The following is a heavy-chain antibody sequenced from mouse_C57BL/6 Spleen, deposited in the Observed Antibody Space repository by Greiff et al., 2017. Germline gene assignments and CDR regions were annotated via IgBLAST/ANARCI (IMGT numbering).Heavy chain of an antibody. CDR2: IYPSDSET. D-gene: IGHD1-1*01. CDR1: GYTFTSYW. J-gene: IGHJ2*01. V-gene: IGHV1-61*01. Sequence: QVQLQQSGAELVRPGSSVKLSCKASGYTFTSYWMDWVKQRPGQGLEWIGNIYPSDSETHYNQKFKDKATLTVDKSSSTAYMQLSSLTSEDSAVYYCATFITTVGEGFDYWGQGTTLTVSS. CDR3: ATFITTVGEGFDY.